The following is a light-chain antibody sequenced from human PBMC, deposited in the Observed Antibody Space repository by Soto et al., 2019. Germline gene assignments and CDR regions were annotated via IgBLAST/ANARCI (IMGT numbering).Light chain of an antibody. CDR1: SSNIGAGYD. Sequence: QSVLTQPPSMSGAPGQRVTISCTGSSSNIGAGYDVNWYQHLPGTAPKLLIYSNTNRPSGVPDRFSASKSGTSASLAVTGLQVEDEADYYCQSRDSSLRVLFGGGTKLTVL. CDR3: QSRDSSLRVL. V-gene: IGLV1-40*01. CDR2: SNT. J-gene: IGLJ2*01.